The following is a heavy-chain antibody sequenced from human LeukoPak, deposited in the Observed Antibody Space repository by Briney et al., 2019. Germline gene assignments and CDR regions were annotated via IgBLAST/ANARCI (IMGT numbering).Heavy chain of an antibody. CDR2: ISSNGGST. D-gene: IGHD5-12*01. CDR1: GFTFSSYA. J-gene: IGHJ4*02. CDR3: ARDNSGYDPALDY. V-gene: IGHV3-64*01. Sequence: GGSLRLSCAASGFTFSSYAMHWVRQAPGKGLEYVSAISSNGGSTYYANSVKGRFTISRDNSKNTLYLQMGSLRDVDMAVYYCARDNSGYDPALDYWGQGTLVTVSS.